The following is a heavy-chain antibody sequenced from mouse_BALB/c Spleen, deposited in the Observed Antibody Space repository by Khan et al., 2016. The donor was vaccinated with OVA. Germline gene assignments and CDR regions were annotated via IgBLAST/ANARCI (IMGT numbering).Heavy chain of an antibody. CDR1: GYTFTSYW. CDR3: TRNGFGNYESWDY. V-gene: IGHV1-5*01. D-gene: IGHD2-1*01. CDR2: IYPGNSDT. Sequence: VQLKESGTVLARPGASVKMSCKASGYTFTSYWMHWVKQRPGQGLEWIGAIYPGNSDTNYNQKFKGKAKLTAVTSTSTAYFELNSLTNEDSAVYYCTRNGFGNYESWDYWGQGTTLTVSS. J-gene: IGHJ2*01.